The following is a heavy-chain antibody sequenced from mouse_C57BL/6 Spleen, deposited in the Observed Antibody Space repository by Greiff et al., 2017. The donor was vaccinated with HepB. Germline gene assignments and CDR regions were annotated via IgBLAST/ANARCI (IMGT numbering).Heavy chain of an antibody. V-gene: IGHV1-82*01. CDR2: IYPGDGDT. D-gene: IGHD4-1*01. Sequence: QVQLQQSGPELVKPGASVKISCKASGYAFSSSWMNWVKQRPGKGLEWIGRIYPGDGDTNYNGKFKGKATLSADKSSSTAYMQLISLTSEDSAVYSCAAGPKAMDYWGQGTSVTVSS. J-gene: IGHJ4*01. CDR1: GYAFSSSW. CDR3: AAGPKAMDY.